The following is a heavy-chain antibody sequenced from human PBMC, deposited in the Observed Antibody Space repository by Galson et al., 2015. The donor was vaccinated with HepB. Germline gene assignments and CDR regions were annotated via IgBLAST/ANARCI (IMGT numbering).Heavy chain of an antibody. CDR3: ARFGYYDTSGYWSDGMDV. V-gene: IGHV3-11*01. D-gene: IGHD3-22*01. J-gene: IGHJ6*02. CDR2: ITNSGTTI. Sequence: LRLSCAASGFSFSDYYMTWIRQAPGKGLEWVSYITNSGTTIYYADSVKGRFTISRDNAKNSLYLQMNSLRAEDAAVHYCARFGYYDTSGYWSDGMDVWGQGTTVTVSS. CDR1: GFSFSDYY.